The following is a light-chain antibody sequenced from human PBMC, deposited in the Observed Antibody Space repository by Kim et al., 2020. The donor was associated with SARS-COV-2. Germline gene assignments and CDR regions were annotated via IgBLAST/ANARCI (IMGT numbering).Light chain of an antibody. V-gene: IGLV1-40*01. CDR2: GNN. CDR1: SSNFGAGYD. CDR3: QSFDKSLSGWI. Sequence: TVTVSCTGSSSNFGAGYDVHWYQQIPGTAPRLIIYGNNNRPLGVPDRFSGSKSGTSASLTITGLQAEDEGDYYCQSFDKSLSGWIFGGGTQLTVL. J-gene: IGLJ2*01.